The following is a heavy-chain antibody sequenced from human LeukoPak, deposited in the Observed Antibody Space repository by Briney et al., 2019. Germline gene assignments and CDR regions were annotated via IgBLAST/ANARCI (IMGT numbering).Heavy chain of an antibody. D-gene: IGHD1-7*01. Sequence: GGSLRLSCAASGFTFSSYAMSWVRQAPGKGLEWVSAISGSGGSTYYADSVKGRFTISRDNSKNTLYLQMNSLRAEDTAVYYCAKAQLVLGEGANDYWGQGTLVTVSS. CDR2: ISGSGGST. CDR3: AKAQLVLGEGANDY. V-gene: IGHV3-23*01. J-gene: IGHJ4*02. CDR1: GFTFSSYA.